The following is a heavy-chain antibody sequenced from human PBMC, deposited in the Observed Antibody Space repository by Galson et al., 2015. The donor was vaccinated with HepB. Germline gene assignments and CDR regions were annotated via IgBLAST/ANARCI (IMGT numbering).Heavy chain of an antibody. CDR1: GFTFSSFA. D-gene: IGHD3-16*02. CDR2: ITGSGDRT. J-gene: IGHJ6*02. V-gene: IGHV3-23*01. Sequence: SLRLSCAASGFTFSSFAMNWVRQAPGKGLEWVSTITGSGDRTYYADLVKGRFTISRDNSEDTLYLQVNSLTAEDTAVYHCAKDIRRHHSYSWRSNYYYYGMDVWGRGTTVTVSS. CDR3: AKDIRRHHSYSWRSNYYYYGMDV.